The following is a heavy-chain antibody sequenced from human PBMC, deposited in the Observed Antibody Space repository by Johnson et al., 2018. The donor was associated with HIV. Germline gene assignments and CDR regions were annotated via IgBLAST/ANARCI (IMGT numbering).Heavy chain of an antibody. CDR2: ISGSGGST. D-gene: IGHD1-26*01. CDR3: TKGKIGGGSYSAPGALDI. CDR1: GFSFSSYG. V-gene: IGHV3-23*04. J-gene: IGHJ3*02. Sequence: VQLVESGGGVVQPGGSLRLSCAASGFSFSSYGMNWVRQAPGKGLEWVSGISGSGGSTYYADSVKGRFTISRDNSKDTLYLRMNSLRAEDTAVYYCTKGKIGGGSYSAPGALDIWGQGTMVTVSS.